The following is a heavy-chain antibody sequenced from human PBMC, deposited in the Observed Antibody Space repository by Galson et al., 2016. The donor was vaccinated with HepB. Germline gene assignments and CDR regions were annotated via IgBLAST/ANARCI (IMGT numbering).Heavy chain of an antibody. CDR2: IKSKTDGGTT. CDR3: ARRISGGLGY. D-gene: IGHD1-26*01. CDR1: GFTFSSAY. V-gene: IGHV3-15*01. Sequence: SLRLSCAASGFTFSSAYMSWVRQAPGKGLEWVGRIKSKTDGGTTDHAAPVKGRFTISRDDSKNTLYLQMNSLKTEDTAVYYCARRISGGLGYWGQGTMVTVSS. J-gene: IGHJ3*01.